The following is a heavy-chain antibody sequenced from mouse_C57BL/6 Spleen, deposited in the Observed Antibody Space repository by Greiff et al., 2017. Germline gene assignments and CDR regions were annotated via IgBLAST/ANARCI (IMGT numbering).Heavy chain of an antibody. J-gene: IGHJ2*01. CDR2: INPNNGGT. CDR1: GYTFTDYY. CDR3: ARQIYYDYDGGYYFDY. V-gene: IGHV1-26*01. Sequence: VHVKQSGPELVKPGASVKISCKASGYTFTDYYMNWVKQSHGKSLEWIGDINPNNGGTSYNQKFKGKATLTVDKSSSTAYMELRSLTSEDSAVYYCARQIYYDYDGGYYFDYWGQGTTLTVSS. D-gene: IGHD2-4*01.